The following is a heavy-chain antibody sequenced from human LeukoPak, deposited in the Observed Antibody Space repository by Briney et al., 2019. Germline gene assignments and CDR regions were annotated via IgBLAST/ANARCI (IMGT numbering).Heavy chain of an antibody. CDR3: AGQGIQLRGNWFDP. CDR2: IYYSGST. CDR1: GGSISSYY. J-gene: IGHJ5*02. V-gene: IGHV4-59*08. D-gene: IGHD5-18*01. Sequence: SETLSLTCTVSGGSISSYYWSWIWQPPGKGLEWIGYIYYSGSTNYNPSLKSRVTISVDTSKNQFSLKVSSVTAADTAVYYCAGQGIQLRGNWFDPWGQGTLVTVSS.